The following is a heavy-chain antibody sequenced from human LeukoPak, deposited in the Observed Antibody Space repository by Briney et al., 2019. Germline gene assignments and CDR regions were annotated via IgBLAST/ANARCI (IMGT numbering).Heavy chain of an antibody. Sequence: GASVKVSCKASGYTFTGYYMHWVRQAPGQGLEWMGWINPNSGGTNYAQKFQGRVTMTRDTSISTAYMELSRLRSDGTAVYYCARARSGSYTDLDYWGQGTLVTVSS. J-gene: IGHJ4*02. V-gene: IGHV1-2*02. CDR3: ARARSGSYTDLDY. CDR1: GYTFTGYY. D-gene: IGHD1-26*01. CDR2: INPNSGGT.